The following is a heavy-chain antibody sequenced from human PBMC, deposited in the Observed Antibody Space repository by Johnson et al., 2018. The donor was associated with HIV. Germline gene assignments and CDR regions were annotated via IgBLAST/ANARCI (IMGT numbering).Heavy chain of an antibody. V-gene: IGHV3-7*05. CDR2: IKQDGSEK. CDR3: AGAAGWGWFRESAFDI. D-gene: IGHD3-10*01. Sequence: VQVVESGGGLVQPGGSLRLSCAASGFTFSSYWMSWVRQAPGKGLEWVANIKQDGSEKYYVDSVKGRFTIARDNAKKALSLQMNSLRGEDTAVYGWAGAAGWGWFRESAFDIWGQGTMVTVSS. CDR1: GFTFSSYW. J-gene: IGHJ3*02.